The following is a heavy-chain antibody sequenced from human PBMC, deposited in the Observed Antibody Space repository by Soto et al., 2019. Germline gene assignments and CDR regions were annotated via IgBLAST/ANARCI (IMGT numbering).Heavy chain of an antibody. CDR1: GGSVSSYY. CDR3: ARESLIYYFDY. J-gene: IGHJ4*02. Sequence: SETLSLTCTVSGGSVSSYYWSWIRQPPGKGLEWIGYIYYSGSTNYNPSLKSRVTISVDTSKNQFSLKLSSVTAADTAVYYCARESLIYYFDYWGQGTLVTVSS. V-gene: IGHV4-59*02. D-gene: IGHD2-15*01. CDR2: IYYSGST.